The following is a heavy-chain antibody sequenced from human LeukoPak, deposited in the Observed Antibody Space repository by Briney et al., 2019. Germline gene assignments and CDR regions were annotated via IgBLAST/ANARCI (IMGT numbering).Heavy chain of an antibody. D-gene: IGHD3-22*01. J-gene: IGHJ5*02. CDR2: IRSKANNYAT. CDR1: GFTFSGSA. Sequence: PGGSLRLSCAASGFTFSGSAIHWVRQASGKGLEWVSRIRSKANNYATAYAASLKGRFTISRDDSKNMAYLQMNSLKTEDTAVYYCTRHSHDSSAGWFDPWGQGTLVTVSS. CDR3: TRHSHDSSAGWFDP. V-gene: IGHV3-73*01.